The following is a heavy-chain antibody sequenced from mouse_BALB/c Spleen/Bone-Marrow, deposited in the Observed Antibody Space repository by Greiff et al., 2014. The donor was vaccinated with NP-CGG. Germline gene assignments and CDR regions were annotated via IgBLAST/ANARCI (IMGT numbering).Heavy chain of an antibody. CDR3: TRGGSSHWYFDV. J-gene: IGHJ1*01. V-gene: IGHV1-67*01. Sequence: VQLQQSGPELVRPGVSAKISCKGSGYAFTEYSIHWVKQSHAKSLEWIGVISTYSGNTNFNQIFKGKATMTVDKSSSTAYMELARLTSEDSAIYYCTRGGSSHWYFDVWGAGTTVTVSS. D-gene: IGHD1-1*01. CDR2: ISTYSGNT. CDR1: GYAFTEYS.